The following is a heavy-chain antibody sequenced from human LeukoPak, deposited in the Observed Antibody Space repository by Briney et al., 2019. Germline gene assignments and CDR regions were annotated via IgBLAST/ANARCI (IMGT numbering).Heavy chain of an antibody. J-gene: IGHJ4*02. CDR2: INHSGST. CDR1: GGSITSSSYY. CDR3: ARGYCSSTSCYGPHY. D-gene: IGHD2-2*01. V-gene: IGHV4-39*07. Sequence: SETLSLTCTVSGGSITSSSYYWGWIRQPPGKGLEWIGEINHSGSTNYNPSLKSRVTISVDTSKNQFSLKLSSVTAADTAVYYCARGYCSSTSCYGPHYWGQGTLVTVSS.